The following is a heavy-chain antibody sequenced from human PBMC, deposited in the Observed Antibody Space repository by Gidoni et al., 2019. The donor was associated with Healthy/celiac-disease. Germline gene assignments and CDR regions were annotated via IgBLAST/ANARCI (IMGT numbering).Heavy chain of an antibody. J-gene: IGHJ4*02. CDR2: ISYDGSNK. Sequence: QVQLVESGGGVVQPGRSLRLSCAASGFTFSSYGMHWVRQAPGKGLEWVAVISYDGSNKYYADSVKGRFTISRDNSKNTLYLQMNSLRAEDTAVYYCAKGGYSGYDPAPGYYWGQGTLVTVSS. CDR1: GFTFSSYG. CDR3: AKGGYSGYDPAPGYY. V-gene: IGHV3-30*18. D-gene: IGHD5-12*01.